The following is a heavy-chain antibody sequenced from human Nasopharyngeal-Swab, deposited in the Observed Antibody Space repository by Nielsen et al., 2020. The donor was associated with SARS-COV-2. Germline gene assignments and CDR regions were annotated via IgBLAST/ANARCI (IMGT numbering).Heavy chain of an antibody. D-gene: IGHD2-2*01. CDR2: IYYSGST. J-gene: IGHJ6*02. V-gene: IGHV4-30-4*07. Sequence: LRLSCAVSGGSISSGGYSWSWIRQPPGKGLEWIGYIYYSGSTYYNPSLKSRVTISVDTSKNQFSLKLSSVTAADTAVYYCARTTPSILVVPAAMRYYYYGMDVWGQGTTVTVSS. CDR1: GGSISSGGYS. CDR3: ARTTPSILVVPAAMRYYYYGMDV.